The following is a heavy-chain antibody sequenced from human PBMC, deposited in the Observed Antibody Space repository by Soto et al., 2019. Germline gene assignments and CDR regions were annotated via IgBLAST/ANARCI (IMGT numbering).Heavy chain of an antibody. V-gene: IGHV3-30*18. D-gene: IGHD1-1*01. Sequence: QVQLVESGGGVVQPGRSLRLSCAASGFTFSSYGMHWVRQAPGKGLEWVAVISYDGSNKYYADSVKGRFTISRDNSKNTLYLQMNSLRAEDTAVYYCAKDTFQATTYYYYYYGMDVWGQGTTVTVSS. CDR2: ISYDGSNK. CDR3: AKDTFQATTYYYYYYGMDV. CDR1: GFTFSSYG. J-gene: IGHJ6*02.